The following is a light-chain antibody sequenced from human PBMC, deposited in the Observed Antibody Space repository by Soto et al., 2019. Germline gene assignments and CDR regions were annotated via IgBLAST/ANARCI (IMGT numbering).Light chain of an antibody. J-gene: IGKJ1*01. CDR3: QQYNM. CDR2: GAS. CDR1: QSVSSN. Sequence: EIVMTQSPATLSVSPGERATLSCRASQSVSSNLAWYQQKPGQAPRLLIYGASTRATGIPARFSGSGSGTEFTLTISSLQPDDFATYYCQQYNMFGQGTKVDIK. V-gene: IGKV3-15*01.